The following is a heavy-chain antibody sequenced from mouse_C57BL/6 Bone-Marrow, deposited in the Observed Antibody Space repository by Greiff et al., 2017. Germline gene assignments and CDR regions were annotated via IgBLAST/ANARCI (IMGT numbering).Heavy chain of an antibody. J-gene: IGHJ2*01. V-gene: IGHV8-8*01. CDR1: GFSLSTFGMG. D-gene: IGHD3-3*01. Sequence: QVTLKESGPGILQPSQTLSLTCSFSGFSLSTFGMGVGWIRQPSGKGLEWLAHIWWDDDKYYNPALKSRLTITKYTAKNQVFLKIANVDTADTATDSCARMAGGTGDYWGQGTTLTVSS. CDR3: ARMAGGTGDY. CDR2: IWWDDDK.